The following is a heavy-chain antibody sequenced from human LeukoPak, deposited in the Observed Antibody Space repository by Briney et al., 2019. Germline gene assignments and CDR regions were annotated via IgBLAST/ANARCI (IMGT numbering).Heavy chain of an antibody. CDR3: ARELGGVATTYNWFDP. CDR1: GYTFTGYY. Sequence: GASVKVSCKASGYTFTGYYMHWVRQAPGQGLEWMGWINPNSGGTNYAQKFQGRVTMTRDTSISTAYMELSRLRSDDTAVYYCARELGGVATTYNWFDPWGQGTLVTVSS. CDR2: INPNSGGT. D-gene: IGHD5-12*01. J-gene: IGHJ5*02. V-gene: IGHV1-2*02.